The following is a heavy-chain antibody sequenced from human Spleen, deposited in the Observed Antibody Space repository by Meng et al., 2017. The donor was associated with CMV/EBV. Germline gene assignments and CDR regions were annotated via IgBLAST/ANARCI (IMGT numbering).Heavy chain of an antibody. CDR1: GFTFSSYA. CDR3: AKDRSRAAGYGMDV. V-gene: IGHV3-30*02. CDR2: IRYDGSDK. D-gene: IGHD6-25*01. Sequence: GESLKISCAASGFTFSSYAMHWVRQAPGKGLEWVAFIRYDGSDKYYADSVKGRFTISRDNSKKMLYLQMNSLRPEDTAVYYCAKDRSRAAGYGMDVWGQGTTVTVSS. J-gene: IGHJ6*02.